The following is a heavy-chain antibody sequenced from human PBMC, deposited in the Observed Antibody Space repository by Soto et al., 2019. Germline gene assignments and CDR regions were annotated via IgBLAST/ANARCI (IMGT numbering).Heavy chain of an antibody. D-gene: IGHD3-22*01. Sequence: GSLRLSCAASGFTFSSYAMSWVRQAPGKGLEWVSAISGSGGSTYYADSVKGRFTISRDNSKNPLYLQIYSLRAEDTAVYYCAKDPNYYDSSGYQTWFDPWGQGTLVTVSS. CDR3: AKDPNYYDSSGYQTWFDP. CDR1: GFTFSSYA. J-gene: IGHJ5*02. CDR2: ISGSGGST. V-gene: IGHV3-23*01.